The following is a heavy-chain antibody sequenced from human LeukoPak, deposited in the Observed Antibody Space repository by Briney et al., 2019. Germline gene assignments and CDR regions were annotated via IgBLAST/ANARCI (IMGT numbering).Heavy chain of an antibody. Sequence: SETLSLTCTVSGVSISSSNSYWGWIRQPPGKGLEWLGSIYYSGNTYYNASLKSRVTISVDTSKKQFSLKLTSVTAADTAVYYCARGESGGGLWYDAWGQGTQATVSS. V-gene: IGHV4-39*07. CDR2: IYYSGNT. D-gene: IGHD3-10*01. CDR1: GVSISSSNSY. J-gene: IGHJ5*02. CDR3: ARGESGGGLWYDA.